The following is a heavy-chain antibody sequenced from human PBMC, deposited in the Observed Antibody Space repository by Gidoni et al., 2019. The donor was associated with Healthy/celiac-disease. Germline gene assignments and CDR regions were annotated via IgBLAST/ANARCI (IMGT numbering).Heavy chain of an antibody. CDR1: GGTFSSYA. CDR3: ARDSGYCSSTSCYYYYGMDV. CDR2: IIPILGIA. V-gene: IGHV1-69*04. Sequence: QVQLVQSGAEVKKPGSSVTVSCKASGGTFSSYAISWVRQAPGQGLEWMGRIIPILGIANYAQKFQGRVTITADKSTSTAYMELSSLRSEDTAVYYCARDSGYCSSTSCYYYYGMDVWGQGTTVTVSS. J-gene: IGHJ6*02. D-gene: IGHD2-2*01.